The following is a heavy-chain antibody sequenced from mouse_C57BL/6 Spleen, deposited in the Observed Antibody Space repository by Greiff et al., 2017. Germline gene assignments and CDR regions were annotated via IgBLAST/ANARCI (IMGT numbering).Heavy chain of an antibody. CDR2: IYPRSGNT. D-gene: IGHD1-1*01. J-gene: IGHJ4*01. Sequence: VQLQESGAELARPGASVKLSCKASGYTFTSYGISWVKQRTGQGLEWIGEIYPRSGNTYYNEKFKGKATLTADKSSSTAYMELRSLTSEDSAVYFCARSDGSSPLYAMDYWGQGTSVTVSS. V-gene: IGHV1-81*01. CDR1: GYTFTSYG. CDR3: ARSDGSSPLYAMDY.